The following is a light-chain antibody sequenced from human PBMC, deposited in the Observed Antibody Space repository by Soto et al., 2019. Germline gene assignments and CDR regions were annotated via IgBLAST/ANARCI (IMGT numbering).Light chain of an antibody. Sequence: EIVLTQSPATLSLSPGERATLSCRASQSVSSYLAWYQQKPGQDPRHLIYDASNRATGIPARFSGSGSGTDFTLTISSLEPEDFAVYYCQQRSNWPPWTFGQGTKVDIK. V-gene: IGKV3-11*01. CDR1: QSVSSY. CDR3: QQRSNWPPWT. J-gene: IGKJ1*01. CDR2: DAS.